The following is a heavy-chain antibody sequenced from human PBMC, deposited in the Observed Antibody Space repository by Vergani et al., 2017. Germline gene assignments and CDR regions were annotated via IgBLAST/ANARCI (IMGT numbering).Heavy chain of an antibody. CDR2: MFQTGEA. J-gene: IGHJ5*01. V-gene: IGHV4-38-2*02. D-gene: IGHD3-10*01. CDR3: GVIMVRSPRPDNWFDS. Sequence: QIQLQESGPGLVKPSETLSLTCSVSGYSISRGFYWAWIRQTPEKGLEWIGGMFQTGEASNSPSLLSRVAFSMDTSKIQFSLQLTSVTDADTALYFCGVIMVRSPRPDNWFDSWVRGTLVTVSS. CDR1: GYSISRGFY.